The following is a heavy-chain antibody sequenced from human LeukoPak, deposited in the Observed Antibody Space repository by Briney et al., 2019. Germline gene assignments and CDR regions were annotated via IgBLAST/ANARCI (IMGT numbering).Heavy chain of an antibody. J-gene: IGHJ6*03. CDR3: ARGVVVVVAATLYYYYYMDV. Sequence: PSETLSLTCAVYDGSFSGYYWSWIRQPPGKGPEWIGEINHSGSTNYNPSLKSRVTISVDTSKNQFSLKLSSVTAADTAVYYCARGVVVVVAATLYYYYYMDVWGKGTTVTVSS. CDR1: DGSFSGYY. D-gene: IGHD2-15*01. CDR2: INHSGST. V-gene: IGHV4-34*01.